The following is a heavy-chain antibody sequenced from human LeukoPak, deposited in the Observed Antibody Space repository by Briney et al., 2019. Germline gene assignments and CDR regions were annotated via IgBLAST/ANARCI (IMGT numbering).Heavy chain of an antibody. V-gene: IGHV4-34*01. CDR2: INHSGST. D-gene: IGHD3-22*01. CDR1: GGSFSGYY. CDR3: ASQREDSSGYYSYGMDV. J-gene: IGHJ6*02. Sequence: SETLSLTCAVYGGSFSGYYWSWIRQPPGKGLEWIGEINHSGSTNYNPSLRSRVTISVDTSKNQFSLKLSPVTAADTAVYYCASQREDSSGYYSYGMDVWGQGTTVTVSS.